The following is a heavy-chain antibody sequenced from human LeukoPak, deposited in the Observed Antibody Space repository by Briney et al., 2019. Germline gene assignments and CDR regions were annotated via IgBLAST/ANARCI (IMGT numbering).Heavy chain of an antibody. CDR3: ARVSFITMIVVVIDY. D-gene: IGHD3-22*01. J-gene: IGHJ4*02. V-gene: IGHV1-18*01. Sequence: ASVKVSCKASGYTFTSYGISWVRQAPGQGLEWMGWISAYNGNTNYAQKLQGRVTITTDTSTSTAYMELRSLRSDDTAVYYCARVSFITMIVVVIDYWGQGTLVTVSS. CDR1: GYTFTSYG. CDR2: ISAYNGNT.